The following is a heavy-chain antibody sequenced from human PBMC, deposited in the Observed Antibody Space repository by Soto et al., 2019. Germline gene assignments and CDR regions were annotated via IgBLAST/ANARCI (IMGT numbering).Heavy chain of an antibody. D-gene: IGHD6-6*01. CDR2: IYYSGST. V-gene: IGHV4-31*03. CDR3: ARAISSDYFDY. CDR1: GGSISSGGYY. J-gene: IGHJ4*02. Sequence: SETLSLTCTVSGGSISSGGYYWSWIRQHPGKGLEWIGYIYYSGSTYYNPSLKSRVTISVDTSKNQFSLKLSSVAAADTAVYYCARAISSDYFDYWGQGTLVTVSS.